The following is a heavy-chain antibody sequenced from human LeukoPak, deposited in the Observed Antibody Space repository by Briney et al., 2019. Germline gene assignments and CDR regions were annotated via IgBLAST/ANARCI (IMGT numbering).Heavy chain of an antibody. CDR3: ARDMWGRSLWSGNLGGHSFDY. J-gene: IGHJ4*02. D-gene: IGHD3-16*01. CDR1: GFTFSSYG. V-gene: IGHV3-30*03. Sequence: PGGSLRLSCAASGFTFSSYGMHWVRQAPGKGLEWVAVISYDGSNKYYADSVKGRFTISRDNAKNSLFLQMNSLRAEDTAVYYCARDMWGRSLWSGNLGGHSFDYWGRGTLVTVSS. CDR2: ISYDGSNK.